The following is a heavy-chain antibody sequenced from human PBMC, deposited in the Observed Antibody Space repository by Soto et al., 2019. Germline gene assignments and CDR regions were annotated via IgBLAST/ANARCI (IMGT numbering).Heavy chain of an antibody. CDR1: GFTFSSYA. D-gene: IGHD6-13*01. V-gene: IGHV3-23*01. J-gene: IGHJ1*01. CDR2: ISGSGGRT. Sequence: GGSLRLSCAASGFTFSSYAMSWVRQAPGKGLEWVSAISGSGGRTYYADAVKGRFTIARDNSKNTLYLQMNSLRAEDTAVYYCAISTGWAAAGTDYFQHWGQGTLVTVSS. CDR3: AISTGWAAAGTDYFQH.